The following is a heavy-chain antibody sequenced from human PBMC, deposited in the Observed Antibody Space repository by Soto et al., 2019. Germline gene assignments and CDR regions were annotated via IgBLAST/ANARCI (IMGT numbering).Heavy chain of an antibody. J-gene: IGHJ6*02. V-gene: IGHV3-53*01. Sequence: GGSLRLSCAASGFTVSSNYMSWVRQAPGKGLEWVSVIYSGGSTYYADSVKGRFTISRDNSKNTLYLQMNSPRAEDTAVYYCAREEHYYYGMDVWGQGTTVTVSS. CDR1: GFTVSSNY. D-gene: IGHD1-26*01. CDR3: AREEHYYYGMDV. CDR2: IYSGGST.